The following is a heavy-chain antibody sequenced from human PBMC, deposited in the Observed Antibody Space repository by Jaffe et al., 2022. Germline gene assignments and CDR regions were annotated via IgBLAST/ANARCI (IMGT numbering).Heavy chain of an antibody. CDR2: IYPGDSDT. Sequence: EVQLVQSGAEVKKPGESLKISCKGSGYSFTSYWIGWVRQMPGKGLEWMGIIYPGDSDTRYSPSFQGQVTISADKSISTAYLQWSSLKASDTAMYYCARRYSSSGDYYYYYMDVWGKGTTVTVSS. D-gene: IGHD6-6*01. V-gene: IGHV5-51*03. CDR1: GYSFTSYW. J-gene: IGHJ6*03. CDR3: ARRYSSSGDYYYYYMDV.